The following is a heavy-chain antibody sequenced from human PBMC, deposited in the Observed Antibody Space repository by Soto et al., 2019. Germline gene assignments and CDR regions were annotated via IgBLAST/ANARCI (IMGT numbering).Heavy chain of an antibody. CDR3: ARGGGVGVAGSAAFDM. CDR2: INPATGAA. Sequence: QLHLVQSGAVVKKPGASVTVSCSASGYPVTAYYMHWVRQAPGRGLEWMGGINPATGAAKYTQTFRGRVTMTRDTSTSTVFMELGGLKSEDPAVFYWARGGGVGVAGSAAFDMWGQGTLVTVSS. J-gene: IGHJ3*02. CDR1: GYPVTAYY. V-gene: IGHV1-2*02. D-gene: IGHD3-3*01.